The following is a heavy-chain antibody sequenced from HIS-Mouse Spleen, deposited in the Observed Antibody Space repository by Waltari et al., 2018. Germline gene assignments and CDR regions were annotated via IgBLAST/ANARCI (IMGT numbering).Heavy chain of an antibody. D-gene: IGHD7-27*01. CDR3: AKQDLGIRKNYFDY. Sequence: EVQLLESGGGLVQPGGSLRLSCAASGFTFSSHAMSWVCQAPGKGLEWVSAISGSGGSTYYADSVKGRFTISRDNSKNTLYLQMNSLRAEDTAVYYCAKQDLGIRKNYFDYWGQGTLVTVSS. J-gene: IGHJ4*02. CDR2: ISGSGGST. CDR1: GFTFSSHA. V-gene: IGHV3-23*01.